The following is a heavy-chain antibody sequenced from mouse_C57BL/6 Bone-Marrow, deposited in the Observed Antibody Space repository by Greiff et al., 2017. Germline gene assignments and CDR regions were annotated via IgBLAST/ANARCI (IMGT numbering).Heavy chain of an antibody. CDR1: GFTFSSYA. V-gene: IGHV5-4*01. D-gene: IGHD2-3*01. CDR3: ARQAIYDGYYVVDY. Sequence: EVQLQESGGGLVKPGGSLKLSCAASGFTFSSYALSWVRQTPEKRLEWVATISDGGSYTYYPDNVKGRFTISRDNDKNNLYLQMSHLKSEDTAMYYCARQAIYDGYYVVDYWGQGTTLTVSS. J-gene: IGHJ2*01. CDR2: ISDGGSYT.